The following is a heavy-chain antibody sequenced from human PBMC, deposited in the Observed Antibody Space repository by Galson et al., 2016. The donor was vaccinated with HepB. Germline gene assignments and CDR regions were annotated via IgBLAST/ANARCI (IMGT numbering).Heavy chain of an antibody. J-gene: IGHJ5*02. CDR3: ASGCIASSGPSGPADWFDP. Sequence: YYAAPVKGRFTISRDNSKNTQSMQMNSLRPEDTAVYYCASGCIASSGPSGPADWFDPWGQGTLVTVSS. V-gene: IGHV3-30*07. D-gene: IGHD6-13*01.